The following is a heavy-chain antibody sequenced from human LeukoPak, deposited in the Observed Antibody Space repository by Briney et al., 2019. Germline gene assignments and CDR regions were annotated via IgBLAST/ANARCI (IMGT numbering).Heavy chain of an antibody. J-gene: IGHJ6*02. CDR3: AKTLGSSLYYYYGMDV. Sequence: GGSLRLSCAASGFTFSSYAMHWVRQAPGKGLEWVAVISYDGSNKYYADSVKGRFTISRDNSKNTLYLQMNSLRAEDTAVYYCAKTLGSSLYYYYGMDVWGQGTTVTVYS. V-gene: IGHV3-30*04. D-gene: IGHD3-10*01. CDR2: ISYDGSNK. CDR1: GFTFSSYA.